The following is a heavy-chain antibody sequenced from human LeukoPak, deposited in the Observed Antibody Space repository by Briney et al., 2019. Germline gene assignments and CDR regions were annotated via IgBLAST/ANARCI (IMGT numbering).Heavy chain of an antibody. CDR2: NYDWGSS. D-gene: IGHD2-21*01. J-gene: IGHJ5*02. Sequence: PSETLSLTCTVCGDSISNDYWSWIRQSPGKGVEWVGYNYDWGSSNYNPSLKGRVTISLDTPKNQFSLKLTSVTAADTAVYYCARIPHHWGQGILVTVSS. CDR1: GDSISNDY. CDR3: ARIPHH. V-gene: IGHV4-59*01.